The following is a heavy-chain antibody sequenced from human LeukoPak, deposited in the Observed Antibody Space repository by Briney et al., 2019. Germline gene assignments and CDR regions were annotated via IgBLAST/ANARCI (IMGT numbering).Heavy chain of an antibody. CDR3: AKDLYYGSGSYYNGY. CDR1: GFTFSSYV. V-gene: IGHV3-23*01. CDR2: ISGSGGST. D-gene: IGHD3-10*01. J-gene: IGHJ4*02. Sequence: GGSLRLSCAASGFTFSSYVMSWVRQAPGKGLEWVSAISGSGGSTYYADSVKGRFTISRDNSKNTLYLQMNSLRAEDTAVYYCAKDLYYGSGSYYNGYWGQGTLVTVSS.